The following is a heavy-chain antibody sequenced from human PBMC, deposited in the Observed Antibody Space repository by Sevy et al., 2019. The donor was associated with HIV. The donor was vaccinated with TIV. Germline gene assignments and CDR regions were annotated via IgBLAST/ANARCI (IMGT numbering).Heavy chain of an antibody. V-gene: IGHV3-30*03. J-gene: IGHJ6*02. D-gene: IGHD3-10*01. Sequence: GGSLRLSCVGSGFTFRNFGVHWLRQAPGKGLEWLSVVSYDGSSKYYVDSVKGRFIVSRDNSKNTRYLQMNSLGTEDTAVYYCARGGSGDYYYYGVDVWGQGTTVTVSS. CDR2: VSYDGSSK. CDR1: GFTFRNFG. CDR3: ARGGSGDYYYYGVDV.